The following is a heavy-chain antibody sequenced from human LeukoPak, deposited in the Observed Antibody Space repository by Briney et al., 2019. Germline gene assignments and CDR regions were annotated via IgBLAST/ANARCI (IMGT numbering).Heavy chain of an antibody. J-gene: IGHJ4*02. Sequence: SETLSLTCTVSGGSIRSYYWSWIRQPAGKGLESIGRIYSSGTTNYNPSLKSRVTMSVDMSTNQFSLRPSSVTAADTAIYYCARDGYTASYYSLDYWGQGILVTVSS. D-gene: IGHD1-26*01. CDR2: IYSSGTT. V-gene: IGHV4-4*07. CDR3: ARDGYTASYYSLDY. CDR1: GGSIRSYY.